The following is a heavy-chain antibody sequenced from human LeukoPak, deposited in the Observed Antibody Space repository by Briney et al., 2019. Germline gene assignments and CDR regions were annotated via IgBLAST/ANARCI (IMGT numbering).Heavy chain of an antibody. Sequence: SETLSLTCTVSGGSIRNYYWSWLRQPAGKGLEWIGRIYTSGSTNYNPSLKRRVTISVDTSKNQFSLKLSSVTAADTAVYYCARARILGYCSGGSCYSLDYWGQGTLVTVSS. CDR2: IYTSGST. CDR1: GGSIRNYY. V-gene: IGHV4-4*07. D-gene: IGHD2-15*01. J-gene: IGHJ4*02. CDR3: ARARILGYCSGGSCYSLDY.